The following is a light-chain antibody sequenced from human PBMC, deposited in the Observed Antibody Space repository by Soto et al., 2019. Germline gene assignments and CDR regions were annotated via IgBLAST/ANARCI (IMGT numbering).Light chain of an antibody. CDR1: SSNIGSHY. V-gene: IGLV1-47*01. J-gene: IGLJ3*02. Sequence: QSVLTQPPSASGTPGQSLTISCAGSSSNIGSHYVYWYQLLPGTAPKLLIFRDGQRPSGVPDRFFGSKSGTSASLAISGLRSEDEAHYYCAVWDASLTGWVFGGGTKLTVL. CDR2: RDG. CDR3: AVWDASLTGWV.